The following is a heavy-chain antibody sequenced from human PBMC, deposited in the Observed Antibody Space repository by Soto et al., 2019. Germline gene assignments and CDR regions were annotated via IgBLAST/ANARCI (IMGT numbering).Heavy chain of an antibody. V-gene: IGHV1-3*01. CDR3: ARVGHSYYGMDV. J-gene: IGHJ6*02. Sequence: ASVKVSCKASGYTFTTYVMHWVRQAPGQRLEWMGWINAGNDNTKYSQKFQGRVTITRDTSASTVYMELSSLSSEDTAVYYCARVGHSYYGMDVWGQGTTVTVSS. D-gene: IGHD3-16*01. CDR2: INAGNDNT. CDR1: GYTFTTYV.